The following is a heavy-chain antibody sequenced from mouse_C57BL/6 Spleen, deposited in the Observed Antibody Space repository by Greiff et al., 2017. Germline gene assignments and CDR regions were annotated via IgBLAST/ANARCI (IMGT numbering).Heavy chain of an antibody. CDR1: GYTFTSYW. D-gene: IGHD2-1*01. V-gene: IGHV1-50*01. Sequence: VQLQQSGAELVKPGASVKLSCKASGYTFTSYWMQWVKQRPGQGLEWIGEIDPSDSYTNYNQKFTGKATLTVDTSSSTAYMQLSSLTSEDSAVYYCARGGNYGYAMDYWGQGTSVTVSS. J-gene: IGHJ4*01. CDR3: ARGGNYGYAMDY. CDR2: IDPSDSYT.